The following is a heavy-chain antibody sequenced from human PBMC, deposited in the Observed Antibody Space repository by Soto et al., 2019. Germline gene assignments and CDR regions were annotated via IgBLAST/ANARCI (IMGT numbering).Heavy chain of an antibody. CDR3: AKDAGRIYYDSSGYLLY. CDR2: ISYDGSNK. Sequence: PGGSLRLSCAASGFTFSSYGMHWVRQAPGKGLEWVAVISYDGSNKYYADSVKGRFTISRDNSKNTLYLQMNSLRAEDTAVYYCAKDAGRIYYDSSGYLLYWGQGTLVTVSS. D-gene: IGHD3-22*01. V-gene: IGHV3-30*18. J-gene: IGHJ4*02. CDR1: GFTFSSYG.